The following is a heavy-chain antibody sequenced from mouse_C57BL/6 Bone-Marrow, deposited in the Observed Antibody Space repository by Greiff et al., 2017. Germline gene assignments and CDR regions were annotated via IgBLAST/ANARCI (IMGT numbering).Heavy chain of an antibody. J-gene: IGHJ2*01. CDR3: IYYYGSFDY. CDR2: IDPENGDT. D-gene: IGHD1-1*01. CDR1: GFNIKDDY. V-gene: IGHV14-4*01. Sequence: LVESGAELVRPGASVKLSCTASGFNIKDDYMHWVKQRPEQGLEWIGWIDPENGDTEYASKFQGKATITADTSSNTAYLQLSSLTSDDTAVYYCIYYYGSFDYWGQGTTLTVSS.